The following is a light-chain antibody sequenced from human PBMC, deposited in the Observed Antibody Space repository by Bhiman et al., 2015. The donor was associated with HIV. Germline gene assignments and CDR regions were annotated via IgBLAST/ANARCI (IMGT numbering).Light chain of an antibody. Sequence: QSVLTQPPSVSGAPGQRVTISCTGSSSNIGAGYDVHWYQQLPGTAPKLLIYGNSNRPSGVPDRFSGSKSGTSASLAITGLQAEDEADYYCGTWHSALSGGGVFGTGTRVTVL. CDR3: GTWHSALSGGGV. J-gene: IGLJ1*01. CDR2: GNS. V-gene: IGLV1-40*01. CDR1: SSNIGAGYD.